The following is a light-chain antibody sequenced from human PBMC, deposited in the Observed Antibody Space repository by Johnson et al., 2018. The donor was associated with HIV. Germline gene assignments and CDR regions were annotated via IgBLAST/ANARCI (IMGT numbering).Light chain of an antibody. V-gene: IGLV1-51*02. J-gene: IGLJ1*01. CDR2: ENN. CDR3: GTWANSLSAPYV. Sequence: QSVLSQPPSVSAAPGQKVTISCSGSSSNIGNNYVSWYQQFPGTAPKLLIYENNKRPSGIPDRFAGSKSGTSANLVITGPQTGVEADYYCGTWANSLSAPYVFGTGTKVTVL. CDR1: SSNIGNNY.